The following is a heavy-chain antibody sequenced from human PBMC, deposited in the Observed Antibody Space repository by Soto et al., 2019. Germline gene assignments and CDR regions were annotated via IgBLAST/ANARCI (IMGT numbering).Heavy chain of an antibody. CDR3: AHPRGYGVFDAYGI. Sequence: PGGSLRLSCAASGFTFSTYAMSWVRQAPGKGLEWVSAISGSGSDTYHADSVKGRFTISRDNSIKTLYLQMNSLRTEDTAVYYCAHPRGYGVFDAYGIWGQGAMVTVSS. CDR1: GFTFSTYA. D-gene: IGHD4-17*01. CDR2: ISGSGSDT. J-gene: IGHJ3*02. V-gene: IGHV3-23*01.